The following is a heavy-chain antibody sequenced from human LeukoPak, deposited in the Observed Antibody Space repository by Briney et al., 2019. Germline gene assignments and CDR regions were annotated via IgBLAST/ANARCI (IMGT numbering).Heavy chain of an antibody. CDR3: AKARYYDFWSGYHYYYYYMDV. CDR2: ISGSGGST. V-gene: IGHV3-23*01. J-gene: IGHJ6*03. D-gene: IGHD3-3*01. CDR1: GFTFSSYA. Sequence: GSLRLSCAASGFTFSSYAMSWVRQAPGKGLEWVSAISGSGGSTYYADSVKGRFTISRDNSKNTLYLQMNSLRAEDTAVYYRAKARYYDFWSGYHYYYYYMDVWGRGTTVTVSS.